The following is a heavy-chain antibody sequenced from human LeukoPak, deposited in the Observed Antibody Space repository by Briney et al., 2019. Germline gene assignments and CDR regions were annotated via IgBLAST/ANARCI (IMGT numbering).Heavy chain of an antibody. CDR1: GFTFSSYS. J-gene: IGHJ4*02. Sequence: GGSLRLSCAASGFTFSSYSMNWVRQAPGKGLEWVSYISSSGSTIYYADSVKGRFTISRDNAKNSLYLQMNSLRAEDTAVYYCARIQQWVDYWGQGTLVTVSS. CDR3: ARIQQWVDY. CDR2: ISSSGSTI. D-gene: IGHD5-18*01. V-gene: IGHV3-48*04.